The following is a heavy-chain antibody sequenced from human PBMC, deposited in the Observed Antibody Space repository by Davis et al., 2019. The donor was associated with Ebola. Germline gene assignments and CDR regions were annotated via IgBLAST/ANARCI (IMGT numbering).Heavy chain of an antibody. Sequence: AASVKVSCKASGYTFTSYAMHWVRQAPGQGLEWMGWINPNNGGTNYAQKFQGWVTMTRDTSISTAYMELSRLRSDATAVYYCSRGAGTVGLGYYYYYMDVWGKGTTVTVSS. D-gene: IGHD1-1*01. J-gene: IGHJ6*03. V-gene: IGHV1-2*04. CDR2: INPNNGGT. CDR3: SRGAGTVGLGYYYYYMDV. CDR1: GYTFTSYA.